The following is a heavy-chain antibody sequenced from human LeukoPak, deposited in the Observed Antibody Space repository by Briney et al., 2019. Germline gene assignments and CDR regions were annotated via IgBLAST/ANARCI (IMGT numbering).Heavy chain of an antibody. V-gene: IGHV3-23*01. J-gene: IGHJ4*02. D-gene: IGHD3-3*01. CDR3: AKAYDLWSGYPLFDF. CDR1: GFSFYSYV. Sequence: PGGSLRLSCAASGFSFYSYVMSWVRQAPGKGLEWVSGISDSGGSTYYADSVKGRFTLSRGNSKNMLYLQMNSLRAEDTAVYYCAKAYDLWSGYPLFDFWGQGTLVTVSS. CDR2: ISDSGGST.